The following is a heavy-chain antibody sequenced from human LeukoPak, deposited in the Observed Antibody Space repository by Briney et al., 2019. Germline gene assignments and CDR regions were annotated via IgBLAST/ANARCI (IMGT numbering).Heavy chain of an antibody. V-gene: IGHV4-59*01. CDR1: GGSSSCYY. CDR2: IYNSGTT. D-gene: IGHD1-26*01. CDR3: ARGIPIPTTDRYSGSYLRSSTNYFDY. Sequence: KAAALLFLCAAVAGGSSSCYYCSLRQPPAGELQGWSGFIYNSGTTNYNPSRKNRVTISVDTAKNQFSLKLSSVTAADTAVYYCARGIPIPTTDRYSGSYLRSSTNYFDYWGQGTLVTVSS. J-gene: IGHJ4*02.